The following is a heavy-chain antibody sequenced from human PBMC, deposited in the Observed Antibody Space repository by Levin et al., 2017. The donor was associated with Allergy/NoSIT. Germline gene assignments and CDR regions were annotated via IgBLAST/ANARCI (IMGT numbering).Heavy chain of an antibody. D-gene: IGHD6-19*01. Sequence: GGSLRLSCAASGFTFSSYWMSWVRQAPGKGLEWVANIKQDGSEKYYVDSVKGRFTISRDNAKNSLYLQMNSLRAEDTAVYYCARDRVGWDTYYFDYWGQGTLVTVSS. CDR2: IKQDGSEK. CDR1: GFTFSSYW. J-gene: IGHJ4*02. V-gene: IGHV3-7*01. CDR3: ARDRVGWDTYYFDY.